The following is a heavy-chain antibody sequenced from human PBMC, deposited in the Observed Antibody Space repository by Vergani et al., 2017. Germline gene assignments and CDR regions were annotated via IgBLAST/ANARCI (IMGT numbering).Heavy chain of an antibody. CDR2: IYYSGST. J-gene: IGHJ4*02. D-gene: IGHD3-10*01. CDR3: ASFSMVRGTITPVDY. V-gene: IGHV4-39*01. Sequence: QLQLQESGPGLVKPSETLSLTCTVSGGSISSSSYYWGWIRQPPGKGLEWIGSIYYSGSTYYNPSLKSRVTISVDTSKNQFSLKLSSVTAADTAVYYFASFSMVRGTITPVDYWGQGTLVTVSS. CDR1: GGSISSSSYY.